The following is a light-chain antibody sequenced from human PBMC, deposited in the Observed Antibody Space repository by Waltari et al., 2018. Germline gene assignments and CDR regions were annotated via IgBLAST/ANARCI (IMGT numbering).Light chain of an antibody. V-gene: IGLV3-19*01. J-gene: IGLJ2*01. CDR1: SLRSYY. CDR2: GKN. CDR3: NSRDSSGNHVV. Sequence: TQDPAVSVALGQTVRITCQGDSLRSYYASWYQQKPGQAPVLVIYGKNNRHSGIPDRFSGSSSGNTASLTSTGAQADDEADYYCNSRDSSGNHVVFGGVTKLTV.